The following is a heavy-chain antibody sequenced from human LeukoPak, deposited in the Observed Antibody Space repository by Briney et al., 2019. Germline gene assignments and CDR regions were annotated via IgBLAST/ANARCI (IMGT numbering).Heavy chain of an antibody. D-gene: IGHD5-12*01. V-gene: IGHV3-21*06. J-gene: IGHJ4*02. CDR3: ARPGYSGYIIGYYFDY. CDR2: ISSSGSYI. Sequence: GGSLRLSCAAFGFTFSSYTMNWFRQAPGKGLEWVSSISSSGSYIYYADSLKGRFTMSRDNAKNSLYLQMNSLRAEDTAVYYCARPGYSGYIIGYYFDYWGQGTLVTVSS. CDR1: GFTFSSYT.